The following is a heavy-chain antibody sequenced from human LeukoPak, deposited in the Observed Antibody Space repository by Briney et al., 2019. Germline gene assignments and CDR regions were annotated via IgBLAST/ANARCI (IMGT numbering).Heavy chain of an antibody. Sequence: PSETLSLTCTVSGGSISSYYWSWIRQPAGKGLEWIGRIYTSGSTNYNPSLKSRVTISVDTSKNQFSLKLNSVTAADTAIYFCARMGVRTAAGYKNWFDPWGQGTLVTVSS. CDR3: ARMGVRTAAGYKNWFDP. V-gene: IGHV4-4*07. CDR1: GGSISSYY. CDR2: IYTSGST. J-gene: IGHJ5*02. D-gene: IGHD6-13*01.